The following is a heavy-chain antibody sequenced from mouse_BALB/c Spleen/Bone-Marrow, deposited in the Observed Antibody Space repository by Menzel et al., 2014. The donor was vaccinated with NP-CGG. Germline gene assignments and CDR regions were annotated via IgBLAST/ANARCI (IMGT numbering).Heavy chain of an antibody. CDR3: ARHAYYDQTEVSFVY. D-gene: IGHD2-4*01. V-gene: IGHV5-9-2*01. CDR1: GFTFNNYG. J-gene: IGHJ3*01. CDR2: ISGGGSYT. Sequence: EVKLVESGGGLVKSGGSLKLSCAASGFTFNNYGMSWVRQTPEKRLEWVATISGGGSYTFYPDSVKGRFTISRDNAKNDLDLQLSSLRSEDTALYYCARHAYYDQTEVSFVYWGQGTLVTVSA.